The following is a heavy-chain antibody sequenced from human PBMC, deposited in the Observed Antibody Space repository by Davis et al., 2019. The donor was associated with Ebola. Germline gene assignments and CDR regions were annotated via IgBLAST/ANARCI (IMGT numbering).Heavy chain of an antibody. J-gene: IGHJ6*02. V-gene: IGHV3-21*04. CDR2: ISSSSSYI. CDR1: GFTFSSYS. D-gene: IGHD3-9*01. Sequence: GESLKISCAASGFTFSSYSMNWVRQAPGKGLEWVSSISSSSSYIHYADSVKGRFTISRDDAKNSLYLQMNSLRVEDTALYYCAKGLTGTGGYYGLDVWGQGTTVTVSS. CDR3: AKGLTGTGGYYGLDV.